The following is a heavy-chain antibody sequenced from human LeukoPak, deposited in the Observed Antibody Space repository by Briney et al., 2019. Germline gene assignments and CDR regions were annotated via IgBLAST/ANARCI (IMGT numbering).Heavy chain of an antibody. Sequence: SETLSLTCAVSGGSISSNNWWSWVRQPPGKGLEWIGEISHSGTTNYNPSLKSRVTISVDKSKNQFSLKLSSVTAADTAVYYCARTGIYKEWFGELLAYNWFDPWGQGTLVTVSS. CDR3: ARTGIYKEWFGELLAYNWFDP. CDR2: ISHSGTT. CDR1: GGSISSNNW. V-gene: IGHV4-4*02. D-gene: IGHD3-10*01. J-gene: IGHJ5*02.